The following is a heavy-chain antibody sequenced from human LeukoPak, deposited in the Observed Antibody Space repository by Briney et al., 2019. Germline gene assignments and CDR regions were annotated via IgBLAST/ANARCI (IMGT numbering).Heavy chain of an antibody. D-gene: IGHD5-24*01. Sequence: PGRSLRLSCAASGFTFSSCGMHWVRQAPGKGLEWVAVIWYDGSNKYYADSVKGRFTISRDNSKNTLYLQMNSLRAEDTAVYYCAREERWLKFYSAFDIWGQGTMVTVSS. CDR3: AREERWLKFYSAFDI. CDR2: IWYDGSNK. V-gene: IGHV3-33*01. CDR1: GFTFSSCG. J-gene: IGHJ3*02.